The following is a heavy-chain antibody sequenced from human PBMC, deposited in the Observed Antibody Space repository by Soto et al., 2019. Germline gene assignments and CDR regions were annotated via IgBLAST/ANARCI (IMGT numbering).Heavy chain of an antibody. Sequence: PXGALRLSFEASGCTFISYAMSWVRQAPGKGLEWVSASSGSGGSTYYADSLKCRFTISRDNSKNTLYLQMNSLRAEDTAVYYCAKVLAMIVVGGIHDAFDIWGQGTMVTVSS. D-gene: IGHD3-22*01. V-gene: IGHV3-23*01. J-gene: IGHJ3*02. CDR3: AKVLAMIVVGGIHDAFDI. CDR2: SSGSGGST. CDR1: GCTFISYA.